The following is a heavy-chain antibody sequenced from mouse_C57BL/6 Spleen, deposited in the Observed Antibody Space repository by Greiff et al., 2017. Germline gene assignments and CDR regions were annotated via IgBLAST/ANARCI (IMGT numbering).Heavy chain of an antibody. D-gene: IGHD2-4*01. J-gene: IGHJ4*01. V-gene: IGHV5-16*01. CDR3: ARAYDYDGDYAMDY. CDR1: GFTFSDYY. CDR2: INYDGSST. Sequence: EVQLVESEGGLVQPGSSMKLSCTASGFTFSDYYMAWVRQVPEKGLEWVANINYDGSSTYYLDSLKSRFIISRDNAKNILYLQMSSLKSEDTATYYCARAYDYDGDYAMDYWGQGTSVTVSS.